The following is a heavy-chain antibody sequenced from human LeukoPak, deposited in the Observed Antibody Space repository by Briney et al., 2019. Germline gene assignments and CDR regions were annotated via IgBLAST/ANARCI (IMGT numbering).Heavy chain of an antibody. V-gene: IGHV3-23*01. Sequence: GGSLRLSCAASGFTFSSYAVNWVRQAPGKGLEWVSGFSGSGGNTYYADSVKGRFTISRDNSKNTLYLQMNSLRAEDTAVYYCAKRQKVVVMTSADYWGQGTLVTVSS. CDR3: AKRQKVVVMTSADY. D-gene: IGHD3-22*01. J-gene: IGHJ4*02. CDR2: FSGSGGNT. CDR1: GFTFSSYA.